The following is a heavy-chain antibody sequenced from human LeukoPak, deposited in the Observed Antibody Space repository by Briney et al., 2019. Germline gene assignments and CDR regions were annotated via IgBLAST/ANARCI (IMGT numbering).Heavy chain of an antibody. CDR3: ARASTIFGVVIPFDY. Sequence: GGSLRLSCAASGFTVSSNYMSWVRQAPGKGLEWVSVIYSGGSTYYADSVKGRFTISRDNSKNTLYLQMNSLRAEDTAVYYCARASTIFGVVIPFDYWGQGTLVAVSS. D-gene: IGHD3-3*01. CDR2: IYSGGST. V-gene: IGHV3-66*02. CDR1: GFTVSSNY. J-gene: IGHJ4*02.